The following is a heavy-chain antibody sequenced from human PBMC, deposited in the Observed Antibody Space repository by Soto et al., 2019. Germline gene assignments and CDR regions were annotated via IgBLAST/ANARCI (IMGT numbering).Heavy chain of an antibody. J-gene: IGHJ4*02. Sequence: QVQLVESGGGVVQPGRSLRLSCAASGFTFSSYGMHWVRQAPGKGLEWVAVIWYDGSNKYYADSVKGRFTISRDNSKNTLYLQMNRLRAEDTAVYYCAREGATNSLDYWGQGTLVTVSS. CDR3: AREGATNSLDY. CDR1: GFTFSSYG. CDR2: IWYDGSNK. D-gene: IGHD1-26*01. V-gene: IGHV3-33*01.